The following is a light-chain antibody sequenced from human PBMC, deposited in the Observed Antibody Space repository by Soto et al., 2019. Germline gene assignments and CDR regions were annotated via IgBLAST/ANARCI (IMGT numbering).Light chain of an antibody. J-gene: IGKJ3*01. CDR2: TAS. V-gene: IGKV1-39*01. Sequence: DIQMTQSPSSLSASIGDRVTITCRTSQGVSTFLNWYRQKAGEAPRLLIYTASSLQRGVPSRFSGGGSGTEFTLTINSLQPEDFGTYFCQQSDSSPFTFGPGTRVDVK. CDR3: QQSDSSPFT. CDR1: QGVSTF.